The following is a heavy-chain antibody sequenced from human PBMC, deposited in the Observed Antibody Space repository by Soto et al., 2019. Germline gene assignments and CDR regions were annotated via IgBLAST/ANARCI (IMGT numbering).Heavy chain of an antibody. CDR2: IYYSGST. J-gene: IGHJ5*02. CDR3: ARHESGGPYGDPNWFDP. Sequence: SETLSLTCTVSGGSISSSSYYWGWIRQPPGKGLEWIGSIYYSGSTYYNPSLKSRVTISVDTSKNQFSLKLSSVTAADTAVYYCARHESGGPYGDPNWFDPWGQGTLVTVSS. V-gene: IGHV4-39*01. CDR1: GGSISSSSYY. D-gene: IGHD4-17*01.